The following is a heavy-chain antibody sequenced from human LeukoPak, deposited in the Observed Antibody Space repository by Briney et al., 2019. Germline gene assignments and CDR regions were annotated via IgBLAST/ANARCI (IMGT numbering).Heavy chain of an antibody. CDR1: GYSISSGYY. Sequence: SETLSLTCTVSGYSISSGYYWGWIRQPPGKGLEWIGSGYHIGSTYFNPSLRSRVTILIHIFKNQFSLKMSSVTAADTAIYYCARVGDYGDYVNWFDTWGPGTLVTVSS. J-gene: IGHJ5*02. CDR2: GYHIGST. CDR3: ARVGDYGDYVNWFDT. V-gene: IGHV4-38-2*02. D-gene: IGHD4-17*01.